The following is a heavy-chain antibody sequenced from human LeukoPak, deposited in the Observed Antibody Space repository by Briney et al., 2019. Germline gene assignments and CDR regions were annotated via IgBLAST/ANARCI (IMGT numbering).Heavy chain of an antibody. CDR3: ARDRGGYQGDY. D-gene: IGHD5-12*01. CDR2: ISAYNGNT. CDR1: GYTFTIYG. Sequence: GASVTVSFKASGYTFTIYGISWVRQAPGQGQEWMGWISAYNGNTNYAQKLQGRVTMPTATSTSTAYIELRSLRSDDTAVYYCARDRGGYQGDYWGQGTLVTVSS. V-gene: IGHV1-18*01. J-gene: IGHJ4*02.